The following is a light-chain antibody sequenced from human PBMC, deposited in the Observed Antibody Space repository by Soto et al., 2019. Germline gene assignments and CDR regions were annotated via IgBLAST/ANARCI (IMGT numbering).Light chain of an antibody. Sequence: QSALTQPASVSGSPGQSITISCTGTSSDVGSYDLVSWYQQHPGKAPKLMIYDVTKRPSGVSNRFSGSKSGNTASLTISGLQAEDEADYYCCSYAGSLTYVFGPGTQLTVL. J-gene: IGLJ1*01. CDR1: SSDVGSYDL. V-gene: IGLV2-23*02. CDR3: CSYAGSLTYV. CDR2: DVT.